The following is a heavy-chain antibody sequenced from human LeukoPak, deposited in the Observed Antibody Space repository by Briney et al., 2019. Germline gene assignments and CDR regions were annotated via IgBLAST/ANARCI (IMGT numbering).Heavy chain of an antibody. Sequence: ASVKVSCKASGYTFTGYYMHWVRQAPGQGLEWMGCINPNSGGTNYAQKFQGRVTMTRDTSISTAYMELSRLRSDDTAVYYCARDPIDYYDSSGYWKSDNWFDPWGQGTLVTVSS. V-gene: IGHV1-2*02. CDR1: GYTFTGYY. D-gene: IGHD3-22*01. J-gene: IGHJ5*02. CDR2: INPNSGGT. CDR3: ARDPIDYYDSSGYWKSDNWFDP.